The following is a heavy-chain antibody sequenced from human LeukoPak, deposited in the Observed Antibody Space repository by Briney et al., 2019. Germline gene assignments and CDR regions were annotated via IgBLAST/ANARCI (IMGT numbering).Heavy chain of an antibody. CDR3: ARGGAYCGGDCYPNTFDY. Sequence: SGGSLRLSCAASGFTFSSYSMNWVRQAPGKGLKWVSYISSSSTIYYADSVKGRFTISRDNAKNSLYLQMNSLRAEDTAVYYCARGGAYCGGDCYPNTFDYWGQGTLVTVSS. V-gene: IGHV3-48*01. CDR1: GFTFSSYS. J-gene: IGHJ4*02. CDR2: ISSSSTI. D-gene: IGHD2-21*02.